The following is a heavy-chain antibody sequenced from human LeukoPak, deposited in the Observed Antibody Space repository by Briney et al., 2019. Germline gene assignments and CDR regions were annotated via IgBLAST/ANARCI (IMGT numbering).Heavy chain of an antibody. V-gene: IGHV4-39*02. CDR3: VRDRLHYVEYEKTFDY. D-gene: IGHD4-17*01. J-gene: IGHJ4*02. CDR1: GVSISSSYSY. CDR2: IYYTGNT. Sequence: SETLSLTCTVSGVSISSSYSYWGWIRQPPGMGLEWIGSIYYTGNTYYNASLKSQVSISIDTSKNQFSLKLTSVTAADTAVYYCVRDRLHYVEYEKTFDYWGQGTLVTVSS.